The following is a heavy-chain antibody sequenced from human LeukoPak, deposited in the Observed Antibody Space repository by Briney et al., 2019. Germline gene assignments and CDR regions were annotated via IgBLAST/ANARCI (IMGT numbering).Heavy chain of an antibody. CDR3: ARGAYSNYLSVGY. CDR2: LLYSGST. J-gene: IGHJ4*02. Sequence: PSETLSLTCAISGGSIPSYYWSWIRQTPGKGLERIGYLLYSGSTNYNPSLKSRVTMSIDTSKNQFSLKLRSVTAADTAVYYCARGAYSNYLSVGYWGQGILVTVSS. CDR1: GGSIPSYY. V-gene: IGHV4-59*01. D-gene: IGHD4-11*01.